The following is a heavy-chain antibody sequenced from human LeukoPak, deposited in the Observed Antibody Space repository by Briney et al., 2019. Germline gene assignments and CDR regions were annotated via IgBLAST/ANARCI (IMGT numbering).Heavy chain of an antibody. D-gene: IGHD4-17*01. CDR2: IIPIFGTA. J-gene: IGHJ4*02. V-gene: IGHV1-69*13. CDR3: AITKHDYGDYYFDY. CDR1: GGTFISYD. Sequence: SVKVSCKASGGTFISYDISWVRQAPGQGLEWMGGIIPIFGTANYAQKFQGRVTITADQSTSTAYMELSSLRSEDTAVYYCAITKHDYGDYYFDYWGQGTLVTVSS.